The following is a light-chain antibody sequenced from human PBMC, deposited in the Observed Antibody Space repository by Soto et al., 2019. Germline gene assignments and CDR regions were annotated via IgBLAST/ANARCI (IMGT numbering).Light chain of an antibody. CDR2: DVT. CDR1: SSDVGRYNY. J-gene: IGLJ1*01. Sequence: QSALTQPASVSGSPGQSITISCTGTSSDVGRYNYGSWYQQHPGKAPKLMIYDVTDRPSGVANPFSGSQSGNTPSLTISGRQVDEEADDYGNSYTRSSTRVFGTGTKLTVL. CDR3: NSYTRSSTRV. V-gene: IGLV2-14*03.